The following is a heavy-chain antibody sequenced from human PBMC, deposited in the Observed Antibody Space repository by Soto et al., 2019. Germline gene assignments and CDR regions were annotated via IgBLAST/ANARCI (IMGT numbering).Heavy chain of an antibody. Sequence: QLQLQESGPGLVKPSETLSLTCAVSGGSVSSGGNYWGWIRQSPGKGLEWIGSVHDTGTTHDNPSLTCRVTISVDTSKNQFSLNVNSVTAADAAGYYCARGLSSPSAAGVWGQGTLVTVSS. D-gene: IGHD6-6*01. V-gene: IGHV4-39*01. CDR1: GGSVSSGGNY. CDR3: ARGLSSPSAAGV. CDR2: VHDTGTT. J-gene: IGHJ4*02.